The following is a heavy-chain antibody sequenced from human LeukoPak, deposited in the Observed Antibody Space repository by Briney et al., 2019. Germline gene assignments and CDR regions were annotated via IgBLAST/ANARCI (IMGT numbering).Heavy chain of an antibody. J-gene: IGHJ3*02. CDR2: ISSSSSYT. CDR3: AREVTDAFDI. Sequence: GGSLRLSCAASGFTFSEYYMTWIRQAPGKGLEWVSYISSSSSYTNYADSVKGRFTVSRDNPKNTLYLQMNSLRAEDTAVYYCAREVTDAFDIWGQGTMVTVSS. V-gene: IGHV3-11*06. CDR1: GFTFSEYY.